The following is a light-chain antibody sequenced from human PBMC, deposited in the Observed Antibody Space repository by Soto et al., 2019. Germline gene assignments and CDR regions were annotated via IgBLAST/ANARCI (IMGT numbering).Light chain of an antibody. J-gene: IGKJ1*01. V-gene: IGKV3-15*01. CDR3: QQYNNRPRT. Sequence: EIVMTQSPATLSVSPGERATLSCRASQSVSSNLAWYQQKPGQAPRLLIYGASTRATGIPARFSGSGSGTEFTLTISSLQSEDFAVYYCQQYNNRPRTLGQGTKVEIK. CDR2: GAS. CDR1: QSVSSN.